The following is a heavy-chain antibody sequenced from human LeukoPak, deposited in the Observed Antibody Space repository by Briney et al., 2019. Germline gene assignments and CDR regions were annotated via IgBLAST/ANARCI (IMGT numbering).Heavy chain of an antibody. CDR1: GFTVSDHY. V-gene: IGHV3-21*01. CDR2: ISSSSSYI. CDR3: ARDRLGMGYFDY. Sequence: PGGSLRLSCAASGFTVSDHYMNWVRQAPGKGLEWVSSISSSSSYIYYADSVKGRFTISRDNAKNSLYLQMNSLRAEDTAVYYCARDRLGMGYFDYWGQGTLVTVSS. J-gene: IGHJ4*02. D-gene: IGHD3-10*01.